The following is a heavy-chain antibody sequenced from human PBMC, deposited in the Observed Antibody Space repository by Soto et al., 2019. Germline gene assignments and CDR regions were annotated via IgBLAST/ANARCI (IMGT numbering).Heavy chain of an antibody. V-gene: IGHV1-69*02. J-gene: IGHJ5*02. Sequence: SVKVSCKASGCTFSSYTISWLRQAPGQGLEWMGRIIPILGIANYAQKFQGRVTITADKSTSTAYMELSSLRSEDTVVYYCARSAVTTLNNWFDPWGQGTLVTVSS. D-gene: IGHD4-17*01. CDR1: GCTFSSYT. CDR2: IIPILGIA. CDR3: ARSAVTTLNNWFDP.